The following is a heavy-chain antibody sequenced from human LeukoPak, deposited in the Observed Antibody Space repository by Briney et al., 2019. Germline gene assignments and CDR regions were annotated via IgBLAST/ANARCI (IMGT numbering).Heavy chain of an antibody. D-gene: IGHD3/OR15-3a*01. J-gene: IGHJ4*02. V-gene: IGHV3-73*01. Sequence: GGSLKLSCAASGFTFSGSTMHWVRQASGKGLEWVGRIRSKANGYATTYGASVKGRFTISRDDSKNTAYLQMNSLKTEDTAVYYCSTLDSGPDYWGQGTLVTVSS. CDR3: STLDSGPDY. CDR1: GFTFSGST. CDR2: IRSKANGYAT.